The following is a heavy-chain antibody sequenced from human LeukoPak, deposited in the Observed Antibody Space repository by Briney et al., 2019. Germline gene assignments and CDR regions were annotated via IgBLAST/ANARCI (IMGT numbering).Heavy chain of an antibody. V-gene: IGHV4-39*01. Sequence: SETLSLTCTVSGGSISSRSYYWGWICQPPGKGLEWIGSIYYSGSTYYNPSLKSRVTISVDTSKNQFSLKLSSVTAADTAVYYCAIQGYSSSWTPRYYYYYGMDVWGQGTTVTVSS. CDR3: AIQGYSSSWTPRYYYYYGMDV. J-gene: IGHJ6*02. CDR1: GGSISSRSYY. CDR2: IYYSGST. D-gene: IGHD6-13*01.